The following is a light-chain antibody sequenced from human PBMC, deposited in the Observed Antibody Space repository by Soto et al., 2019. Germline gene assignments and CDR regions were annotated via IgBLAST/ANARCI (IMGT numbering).Light chain of an antibody. V-gene: IGLV3-21*04. CDR1: NIGSKS. J-gene: IGLJ2*01. CDR3: RVWDSSSDQV. Sequence: SYELTQPPSVSVAPGKTARITCGGNNIGSKSVHWYQQKPGQAPVLVIYYDSDRPSGIPERFSGSNSGNTATLTISRVEAGDEADYYCRVWDSSSDQVFGGGTKLTVL. CDR2: YDS.